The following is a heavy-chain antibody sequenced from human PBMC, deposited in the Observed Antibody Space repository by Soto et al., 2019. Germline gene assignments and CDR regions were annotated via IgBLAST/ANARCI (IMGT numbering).Heavy chain of an antibody. J-gene: IGHJ4*02. D-gene: IGHD3-9*01. CDR3: ARRYYDILTGYSKFDY. CDR1: GYSFTSYW. CDR2: IDPSDSYT. Sequence: PGASLKISCKGSGYSFTSYWISWVRQMPGKGLEWMGRIDPSDSYTNYSPSFQGHVTISADKSISTAYLQWSSLKASDTAMYYCARRYYDILTGYSKFDYWGQGTLVTVSS. V-gene: IGHV5-10-1*01.